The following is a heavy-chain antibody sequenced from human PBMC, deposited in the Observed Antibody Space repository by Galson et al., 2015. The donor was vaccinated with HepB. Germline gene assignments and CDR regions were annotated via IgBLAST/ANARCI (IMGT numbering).Heavy chain of an antibody. V-gene: IGHV3-9*01. CDR1: GFTFDDYA. CDR2: ISWNSGSI. D-gene: IGHD4-17*01. Sequence: SLRLSCAASGFTFDDYAMHWVRQAPGKGLEWVSGISWNSGSIGYADSVKGRFTISRDSAKNSLYLQMNSLRAEDTALYYCAKLSDYGDPPDLDYWGQGTLVTVSS. CDR3: AKLSDYGDPPDLDY. J-gene: IGHJ4*02.